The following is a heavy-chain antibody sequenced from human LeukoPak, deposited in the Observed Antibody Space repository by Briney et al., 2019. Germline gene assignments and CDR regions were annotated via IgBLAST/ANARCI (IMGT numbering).Heavy chain of an antibody. J-gene: IGHJ3*02. CDR2: IYYSGST. CDR3: ARILESLADALDI. CDR1: GGSISSYY. V-gene: IGHV4-59*01. Sequence: PSETLSLTCTVSGGSISSYYWSWIRQPPGKGLEWIGYIYYSGSTNYNPSLKSRVTISVDTSKNQFSLKLSSVTAADTAVYYCARILESLADALDIWGQGTMVTVSS.